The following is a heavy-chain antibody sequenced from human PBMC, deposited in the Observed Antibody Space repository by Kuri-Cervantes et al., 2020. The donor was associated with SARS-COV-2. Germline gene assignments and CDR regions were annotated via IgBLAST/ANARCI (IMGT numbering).Heavy chain of an antibody. V-gene: IGHV1-2*04. D-gene: IGHD3-22*01. CDR3: ARSXPFRRLVVIXQGGAFDI. Sequence: ASVKVSCKASGYXXXGYYMXWVRQAPGQGLEWMXWINPNSGGTNYAQKFQGWVTMTRDTSISTVYMELSRLRSDDTAVYYCARSXPFRRLVVIXQGGAFDIWGQGTMVTVSS. CDR2: INPNSGGT. J-gene: IGHJ3*02. CDR1: GYXXXGYY.